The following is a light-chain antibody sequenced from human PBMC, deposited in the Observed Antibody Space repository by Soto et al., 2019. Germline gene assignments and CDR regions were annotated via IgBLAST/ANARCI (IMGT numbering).Light chain of an antibody. J-gene: IGKJ4*01. Sequence: EIVLTQSPGTLSLSPGERATLSCRASQSVANNYLAGYQQKPGQVPRFLIYDASSRATGIPDRFSGSGSGTDFTLTISRLEPEDFAVYYCEQYGSTPLTFGGGTKVEIK. CDR1: QSVANNY. V-gene: IGKV3-20*01. CDR2: DAS. CDR3: EQYGSTPLT.